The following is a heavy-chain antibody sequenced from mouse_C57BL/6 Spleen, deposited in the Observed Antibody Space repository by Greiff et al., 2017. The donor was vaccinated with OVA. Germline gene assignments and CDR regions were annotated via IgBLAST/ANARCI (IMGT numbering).Heavy chain of an antibody. CDR2: IYPRSGNT. V-gene: IGHV1-81*01. D-gene: IGHD1-1*01. CDR3: ARGGDFTTVVATGAMDY. J-gene: IGHJ4*01. Sequence: VQLQQSGAELARPGASVKLSCKASGYTFTSYGISWVKQRTGQGPEWIGEIYPRSGNTYYNEKFKGKATLTADKSSSTAYMELRSLTSEDSAVYFCARGGDFTTVVATGAMDYWGQGTSVTVSS. CDR1: GYTFTSYG.